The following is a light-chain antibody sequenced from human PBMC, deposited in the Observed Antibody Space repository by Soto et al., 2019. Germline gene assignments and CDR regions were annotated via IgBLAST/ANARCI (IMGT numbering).Light chain of an antibody. CDR1: QSVSSSY. Sequence: EIVLTQSPGTLSLSPGERATLSCRASQSVSSSYLAWYQQKPGQAPRPLIYGASSRAIGIPDRFSGSGSGTYFTFTISRLEPEDLAVYFCQEYGSSPWTFGQGTNVEIK. V-gene: IGKV3-20*01. J-gene: IGKJ1*01. CDR2: GAS. CDR3: QEYGSSPWT.